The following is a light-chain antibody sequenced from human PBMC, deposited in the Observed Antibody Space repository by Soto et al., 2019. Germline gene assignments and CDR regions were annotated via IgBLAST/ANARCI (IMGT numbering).Light chain of an antibody. Sequence: DVLMTQSPSSLSASVGDRVTITCQASQDINNYLNRYQQKPGKAPKLLIYDASNLETGVPLRFSGSGSGTEFTFTISSLQPEDVATYYCQQCDNLPYTFGQGTKLEMK. V-gene: IGKV1-33*01. CDR1: QDINNY. J-gene: IGKJ2*01. CDR2: DAS. CDR3: QQCDNLPYT.